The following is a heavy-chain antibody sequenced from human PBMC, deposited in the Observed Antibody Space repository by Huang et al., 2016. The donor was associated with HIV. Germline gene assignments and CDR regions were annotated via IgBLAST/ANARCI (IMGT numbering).Heavy chain of an antibody. CDR3: VRGWYIAALPYFDY. D-gene: IGHD6-6*01. V-gene: IGHV1-8*01. CDR1: GYSFARYD. Sequence: QVQLVQSGAEVRKPGASVKVSCEASGYSFARYDINWVRQATGQGLEWMGGMNPNSGNTGYAQKFQGRGTMTRNTSISTAYMELSSLRSEDTAKYFCVRGWYIAALPYFDYWGQGTLVTVSS. J-gene: IGHJ4*02. CDR2: MNPNSGNT.